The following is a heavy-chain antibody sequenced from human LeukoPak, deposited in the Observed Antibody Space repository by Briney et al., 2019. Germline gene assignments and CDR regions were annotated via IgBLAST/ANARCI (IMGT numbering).Heavy chain of an antibody. CDR2: IRSSSET. CDR1: GFIFSQYS. Sequence: GGSLRLSCAASGFIFSQYSMNWVRQAPGKELEWVSHIRSSSETFYADSVKGRFTISRDNARNSLYLQMNNLRGEDTAIYYCARDAGNSGYGCDLWGQGTLVTVSS. J-gene: IGHJ5*02. CDR3: ARDAGNSGYGCDL. V-gene: IGHV3-48*01. D-gene: IGHD5-12*01.